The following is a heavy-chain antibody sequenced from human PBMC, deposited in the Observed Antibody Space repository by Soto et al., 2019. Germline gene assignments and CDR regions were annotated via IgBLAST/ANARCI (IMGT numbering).Heavy chain of an antibody. J-gene: IGHJ4*02. D-gene: IGHD3-10*01. CDR1: GGSISSYY. Sequence: PSETLSITCTVSGGSISSYYWSWIRQPPGKGLEWIGYIYYSGSTNYNPSLKSRVTISVDTSKNHFSLKLSSVTAADTAVYYCARDDSGDARLDYWGQGTLVTVSS. CDR3: ARDDSGDARLDY. V-gene: IGHV4-59*01. CDR2: IYYSGST.